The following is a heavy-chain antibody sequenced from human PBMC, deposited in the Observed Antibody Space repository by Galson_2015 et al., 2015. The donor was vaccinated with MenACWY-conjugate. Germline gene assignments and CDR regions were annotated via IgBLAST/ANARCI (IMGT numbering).Heavy chain of an antibody. J-gene: IGHJ6*02. V-gene: IGHV1-24*01. CDR3: ARDSQYGMDL. CDR2: FDPEDGDR. Sequence: SVKVSCKVSGYSLTEFSIHWVRQAPGKGLEWMGSFDPEDGDRMYAQRFQGKVSMTGDTSTDTAYMELTALKFDDTALYYCARDSQYGMDLWGQGTTVIVS. D-gene: IGHD2/OR15-2a*01. CDR1: GYSLTEFS.